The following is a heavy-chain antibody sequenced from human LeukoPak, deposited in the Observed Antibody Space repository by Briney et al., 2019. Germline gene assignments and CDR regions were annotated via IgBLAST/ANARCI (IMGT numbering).Heavy chain of an antibody. V-gene: IGHV3-33*06. Sequence: GRSLRLSCAASGFTFSSYGMHWVRQAPGKGLEWVAVIWYDGSNKYYADSVKGRFTISRDNSKNTLYLQMNSLRAEDTAVYYCAKDLSMGYCSGGSCGGIDYWGQGTLVTVSS. D-gene: IGHD2-15*01. CDR1: GFTFSSYG. CDR3: AKDLSMGYCSGGSCGGIDY. J-gene: IGHJ4*02. CDR2: IWYDGSNK.